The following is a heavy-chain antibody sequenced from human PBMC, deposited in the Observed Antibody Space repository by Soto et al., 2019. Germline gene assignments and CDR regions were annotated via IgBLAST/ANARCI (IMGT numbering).Heavy chain of an antibody. V-gene: IGHV4-34*01. J-gene: IGHJ6*02. CDR1: GGSFNDYS. Sequence: SETLSLTCVVSGGSFNDYSWSWIRQSPGKGLAWIGEINHRGSTIYNPSLKSRVTISVDTSKTQFSLKLSSVTAADTAMYYCARGRGRLFGAVYYNYGMDVWGQGTTVTVSS. CDR3: ARGRGRLFGAVYYNYGMDV. D-gene: IGHD3-3*01. CDR2: INHRGST.